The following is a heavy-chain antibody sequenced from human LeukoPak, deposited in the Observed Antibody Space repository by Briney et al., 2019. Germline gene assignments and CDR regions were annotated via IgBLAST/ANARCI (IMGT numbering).Heavy chain of an antibody. J-gene: IGHJ3*01. D-gene: IGHD3-22*01. CDR3: ARGFYDSSGYSHDAFDV. Sequence: APVKVSCKASGYTFTSYTSYDINWVRQASGQGLEWMGWMNPTGGKTGYAQMFQGRVTMTWDTSLNTVYMELSGLTSEDTAVYYCARGFYDSSGYSHDAFDVWGQGSMVTVSS. V-gene: IGHV1-8*01. CDR1: GYTFTSYTSYD. CDR2: MNPTGGKT.